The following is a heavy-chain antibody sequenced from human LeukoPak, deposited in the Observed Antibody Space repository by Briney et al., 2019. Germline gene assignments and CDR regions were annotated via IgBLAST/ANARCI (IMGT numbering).Heavy chain of an antibody. CDR2: IYTSGST. Sequence: SETLSLTCTASGGSISSYYWSWIRQPAGKGLEWIGRIYTSGSTNYNPSLKSRVSMSVDTSKNQFSLKLSSVTAADTAVFYCARENSGSYREFDYWGQGTLVTVSS. CDR3: ARENSGSYREFDY. V-gene: IGHV4-4*07. CDR1: GGSISSYY. J-gene: IGHJ4*02. D-gene: IGHD1-26*01.